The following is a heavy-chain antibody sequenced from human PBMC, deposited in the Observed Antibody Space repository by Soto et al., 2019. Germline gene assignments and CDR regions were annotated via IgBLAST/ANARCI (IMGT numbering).Heavy chain of an antibody. J-gene: IGHJ5*02. CDR2: ISSSSSTI. Sequence: EVQLVESGGGLVQPGGSLRLSCAASGFTFSSYSMNWVRQAPGKGLEWVSYISSSSSTIYYADSVKGRFTISRDNAKNSLYLQMNSLRDEDTAVYYCARDTSSGWASPNWFDPWGQGTLVTVSS. V-gene: IGHV3-48*02. CDR3: ARDTSSGWASPNWFDP. D-gene: IGHD6-19*01. CDR1: GFTFSSYS.